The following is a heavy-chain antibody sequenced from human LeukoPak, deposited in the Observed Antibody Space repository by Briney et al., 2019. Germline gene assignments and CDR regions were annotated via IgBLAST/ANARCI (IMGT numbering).Heavy chain of an antibody. V-gene: IGHV4-59*01. Sequence: PSETLSLTCTVSGDSISSNYWSWIRQPPGKGLDCIGYIYYSGTTNYNPSLKSRVTISLDTSKNQFSLKLTSVTAADTAVYYCARVSWFPGTSYYYMDVWGKGTTVTVSS. D-gene: IGHD1-1*01. J-gene: IGHJ6*03. CDR1: GDSISSNY. CDR2: IYYSGTT. CDR3: ARVSWFPGTSYYYMDV.